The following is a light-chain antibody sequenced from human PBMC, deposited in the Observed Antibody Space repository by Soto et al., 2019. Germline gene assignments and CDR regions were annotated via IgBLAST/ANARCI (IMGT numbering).Light chain of an antibody. V-gene: IGKV1-39*01. Sequence: DIQMTQSPSSLSASVGDRVTITCRASHSISSALNWYQQKPGKAPQLLIYAASSLQSGVPSRFSGSGSGTDFTLTISSLQAEDVATYYCQQSYSTPPTFGQGTKLEIK. J-gene: IGKJ1*01. CDR3: QQSYSTPPT. CDR2: AAS. CDR1: HSISSA.